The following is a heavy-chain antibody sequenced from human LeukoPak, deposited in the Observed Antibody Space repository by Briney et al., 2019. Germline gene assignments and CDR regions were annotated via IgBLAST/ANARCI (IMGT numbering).Heavy chain of an antibody. CDR3: ARDYDFWSGYYTGPGLFDP. J-gene: IGHJ5*02. CDR1: GFTFSSYW. V-gene: IGHV3-7*03. D-gene: IGHD3-3*01. CDR2: IKQDGSEK. Sequence: GGSLRLSCAASGFTFSSYWMSWVRQAPGKGLEWVANIKQDGSEKYYVDSVKGRFTISRDNAKNSLYLQMNSLRAADTAVYYCARDYDFWSGYYTGPGLFDPWGQGTLVTVSS.